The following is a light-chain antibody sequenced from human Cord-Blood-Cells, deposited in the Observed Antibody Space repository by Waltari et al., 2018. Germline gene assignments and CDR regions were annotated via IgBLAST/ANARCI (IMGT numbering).Light chain of an antibody. J-gene: IGKJ4*02. CDR3: QQANSVPLT. CDR1: PGISSW. V-gene: IGKV1-12*01. Sequence: DIQMTQSPSSVSASVGDRVTITCRASPGISSWLAWYQQKPGKAPKLLIYAASSLKSGVPSRFSGSGSGTDFTLTISSLQPQDFATYYCQQANSVPLTFGGGTKVEIK. CDR2: AAS.